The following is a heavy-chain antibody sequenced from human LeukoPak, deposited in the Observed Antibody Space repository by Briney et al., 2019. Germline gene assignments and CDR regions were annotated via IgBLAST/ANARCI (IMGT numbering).Heavy chain of an antibody. D-gene: IGHD6-19*01. J-gene: IGHJ6*02. V-gene: IGHV3-74*01. CDR3: VRGSSDWNGMDV. CDR1: GFTFSNHW. Sequence: PGGSLRLSCAASGFTFSNHWMHWVRQVPGKGLVSVSRIYIDENSKTYADSVKGRFTISRDNAKNTLYLQMNSLGVEDTAVYYCVRGSSDWNGMDVWGQGTTVTVSS. CDR2: IYIDENSK.